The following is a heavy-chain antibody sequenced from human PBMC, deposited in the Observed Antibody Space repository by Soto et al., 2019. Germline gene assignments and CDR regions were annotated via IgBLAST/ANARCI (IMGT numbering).Heavy chain of an antibody. J-gene: IGHJ6*02. Sequence: PSETLSLTCAVYGGSFSGYYWSWIRQPPGKGLEWIGEINHSGSTNYNPSLKSRVTISVDTSKNQFSLKLSSVTAADTAVYYCAREGRWCSSQRWYGVRWGYYYGMDVWGQGTTVTVSS. D-gene: IGHD2-2*01. CDR1: GGSFSGYY. V-gene: IGHV4-34*01. CDR2: INHSGST. CDR3: AREGRWCSSQRWYGVRWGYYYGMDV.